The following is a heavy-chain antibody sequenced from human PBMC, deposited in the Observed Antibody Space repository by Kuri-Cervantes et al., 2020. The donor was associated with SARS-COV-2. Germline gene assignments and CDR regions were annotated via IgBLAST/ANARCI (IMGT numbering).Heavy chain of an antibody. CDR2: IYSGGST. J-gene: IGHJ4*02. D-gene: IGHD3-10*01. CDR3: ARRITMVRVAWVYFDY. Sequence: GGSLRLSCAASGFTVSSNYMSWVRQAPGKGLEWVSVIYSGGSTYYADSVKGRFTISRENSKNTLYLQMNSLRAEDTAGYYCARRITMVRVAWVYFDYWGQGTLVTVSS. CDR1: GFTVSSNY. V-gene: IGHV3-53*01.